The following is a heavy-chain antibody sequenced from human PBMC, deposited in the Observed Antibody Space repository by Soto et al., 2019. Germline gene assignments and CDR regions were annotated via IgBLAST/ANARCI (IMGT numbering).Heavy chain of an antibody. CDR3: ATSPYDSSGYYLFDY. D-gene: IGHD3-22*01. CDR2: IIPIFGTA. V-gene: IGHV1-69*01. J-gene: IGHJ4*02. CDR1: GGTFSSYA. Sequence: QVQLVQSGAEVKKPGSSVKVSCKASGGTFSSYAISWVRQAPGQGLEWMGGIIPIFGTAHYAQKFQGRVTITADESTSTAYLELSSLRSEDTAVYYCATSPYDSSGYYLFDYWGQGTLVTVSS.